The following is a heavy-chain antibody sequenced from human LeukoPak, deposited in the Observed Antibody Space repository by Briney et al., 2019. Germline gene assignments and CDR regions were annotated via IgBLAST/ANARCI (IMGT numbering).Heavy chain of an antibody. V-gene: IGHV3-23*01. J-gene: IGHJ6*03. D-gene: IGHD3-22*01. CDR2: ISGSGGST. Sequence: PGGSLRLSCAASGFTFSSYAMSWVRQAPGKGLEWVSAISGSGGSTCYADSVKGRFTISRDNSKNTLYLQMNSLRAEDTAVYYCAKDWFDDSSGYSYYYYYYMDVWGKGTTVTVSS. CDR3: AKDWFDDSSGYSYYYYYYMDV. CDR1: GFTFSSYA.